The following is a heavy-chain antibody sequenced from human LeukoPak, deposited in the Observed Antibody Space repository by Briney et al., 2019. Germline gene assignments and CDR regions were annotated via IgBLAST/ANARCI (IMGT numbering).Heavy chain of an antibody. CDR2: ISRSSREI. J-gene: IGHJ5*01. V-gene: IGHV3-23*01. CDR3: AKDLYQYTSSWFVS. Sequence: EWVSGISRSSREIYYTDSVEGRFTISRDNSKNTLYLQMSSQRVEDTAVYYCAKDLYQYTSSWFVSWGQGTLVTVSS. D-gene: IGHD2-2*02.